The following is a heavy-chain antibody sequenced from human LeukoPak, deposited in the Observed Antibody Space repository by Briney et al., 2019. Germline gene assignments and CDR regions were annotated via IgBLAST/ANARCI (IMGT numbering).Heavy chain of an antibody. V-gene: IGHV4-61*02. CDR3: ARDRSSLWFGELDAFDI. Sequence: SQTLSLTCTVSGGSISSGSYYWSWIRQPAGKGLEWIGRIYTSGSTNYNPSLKSRVTISVDTSKNQFSLKLSSVTAADTAVYYCARDRSSLWFGELDAFDIWGQGTMVTVSP. CDR1: GGSISSGSYY. J-gene: IGHJ3*02. CDR2: IYTSGST. D-gene: IGHD3-10*01.